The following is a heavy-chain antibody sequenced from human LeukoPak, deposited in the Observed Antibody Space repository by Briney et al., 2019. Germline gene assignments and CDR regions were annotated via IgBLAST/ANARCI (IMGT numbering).Heavy chain of an antibody. Sequence: GASVKVSFKASGYTFTSYGISWVRQAPGQGLEWMGWISAYNGNTNYAQKLQGRVTMTTDTSTSTAYMELRSLRSDDTAVYYCARDSYYYGSGSYSPFDYWGQGTLVTVSS. CDR3: ARDSYYYGSGSYSPFDY. CDR1: GYTFTSYG. J-gene: IGHJ4*02. V-gene: IGHV1-18*01. CDR2: ISAYNGNT. D-gene: IGHD3-10*01.